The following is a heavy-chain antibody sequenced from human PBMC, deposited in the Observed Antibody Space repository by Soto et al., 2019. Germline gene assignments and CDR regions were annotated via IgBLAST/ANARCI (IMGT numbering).Heavy chain of an antibody. CDR3: ARLPITIFGVVPNWFDP. CDR2: IYYSGST. J-gene: IGHJ5*02. Sequence: PSETLSLTCTVSGGSISSSSYYWGWIRQPPGKGLEWIGSIYYSGSTYYNPSLKSRVTISVDTSKNQFSLKLSSVTAADTAVYYCARLPITIFGVVPNWFDPWGQGTLVTVSS. CDR1: GGSISSSSYY. V-gene: IGHV4-39*01. D-gene: IGHD3-3*01.